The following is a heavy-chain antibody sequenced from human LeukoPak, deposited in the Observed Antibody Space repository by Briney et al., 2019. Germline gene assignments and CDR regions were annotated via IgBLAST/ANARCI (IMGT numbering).Heavy chain of an antibody. CDR2: ISTSGSTT. J-gene: IGHJ4*02. CDR3: ARGALHVFDY. Sequence: GGSLRLSCAASGLTFSDYEINWVRQAPGKGLEWVSCISTSGSTTYYADSVKGRFTISRDNAKNSLFLQMNTLTAEDTAVYYCARGALHVFDYWGQGTPVTVSS. V-gene: IGHV3-48*03. CDR1: GLTFSDYE. D-gene: IGHD3-10*02.